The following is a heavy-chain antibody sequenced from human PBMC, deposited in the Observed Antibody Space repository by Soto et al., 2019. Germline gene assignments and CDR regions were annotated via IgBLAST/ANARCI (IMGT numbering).Heavy chain of an antibody. V-gene: IGHV4-31*03. CDR3: ARGMVVVVEPGGMDV. J-gene: IGHJ6*02. CDR2: IYFSGNT. D-gene: IGHD2-15*01. CDR1: GGSISSGGYY. Sequence: QVQLQESGPGLVKPSQTLSLTCSVSGGSISSGGYYWSWIRQHPGNGLEWIGYIYFSGNTYYNPSLKSRVTISVDTSKNQFSLKLSSVTAADTAVYYCARGMVVVVEPGGMDVWGQGTTVTVSS.